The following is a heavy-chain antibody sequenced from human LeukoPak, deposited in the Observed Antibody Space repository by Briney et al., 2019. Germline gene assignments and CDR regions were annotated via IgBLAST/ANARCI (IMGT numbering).Heavy chain of an antibody. CDR1: GGSVDNYY. V-gene: IGHV4-4*07. CDR2: IYSSGST. J-gene: IGHJ5*02. CDR3: ARLNRWFDP. Sequence: SETLSLTCTVSGGSVDNYYWSWIRQPAGKGLEWIGRIYSSGSTSYNPSLKSRVTMSVDTSKNQFSLKLSSVTAADTAVYYCARLNRWFDPWGQGTLVTVSS. D-gene: IGHD2/OR15-2a*01.